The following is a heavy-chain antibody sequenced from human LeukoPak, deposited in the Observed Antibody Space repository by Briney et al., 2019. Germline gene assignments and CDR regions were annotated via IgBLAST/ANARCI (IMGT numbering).Heavy chain of an antibody. D-gene: IGHD3-22*01. CDR1: GFTVSSNY. CDR2: IYSGGST. CDR3: ARARQYYYDSSGYYPYYFDY. J-gene: IGHJ4*02. V-gene: IGHV3-53*01. Sequence: GGSLRLSCAASGFTVSSNYMSWVRQAPGKGLEWVSVIYSGGSTYYADSVKGRFTISRDNSKNTLYLQMNSLRAEDTAVYYCARARQYYYDSSGYYPYYFDYWGQGTLVTVSS.